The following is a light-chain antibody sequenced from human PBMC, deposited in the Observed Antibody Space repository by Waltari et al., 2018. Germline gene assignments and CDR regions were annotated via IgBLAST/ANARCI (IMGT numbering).Light chain of an antibody. J-gene: IGKJ1*01. CDR2: LGF. CDR1: ESPLHSNGNTY. V-gene: IGKV2-28*01. CDR3: MQAIRTPRT. Sequence: DVVMTQSPLSLPVTPGEPASIPCRSSESPLHSNGNTYLAWYLQKPGQSPQLLIYLGFTRASGVPDRFSGSGSGTDFTLKISRVEAEDVGIYYCMQAIRTPRTFAQGTKVEIK.